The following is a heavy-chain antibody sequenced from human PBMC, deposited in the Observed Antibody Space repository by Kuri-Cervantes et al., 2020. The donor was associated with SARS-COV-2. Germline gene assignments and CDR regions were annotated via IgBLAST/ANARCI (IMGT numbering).Heavy chain of an antibody. CDR3: VRSGAVAGTFDY. CDR1: GFTFSSYA. D-gene: IGHD6-19*01. CDR2: ISSNWGST. V-gene: IGHV3-64D*08. Sequence: GESLKISCPASGFTFSSYAMHWVRQAPGKGLDYVSAISSNWGSTYYADSVKGRFTISRDNSKNTLYLQMSSLRAEDTAVYYCVRSGAVAGTFDYWGQGTLVTVSS. J-gene: IGHJ4*02.